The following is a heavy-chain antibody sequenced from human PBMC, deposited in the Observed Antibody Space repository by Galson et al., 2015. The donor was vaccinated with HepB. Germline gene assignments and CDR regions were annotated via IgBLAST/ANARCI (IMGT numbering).Heavy chain of an antibody. D-gene: IGHD2-2*01. Sequence: SVKVSCKASGYTFTGYYMHWVRQAPGQGLEWMGWINPNSGGTNYAQKFQGRVTMTRDTSISTAYMELSRLRSDDTAVYYCARGYCSSTSCYLEYFQHWGQGTLVTVSS. CDR1: GYTFTGYY. CDR2: INPNSGGT. J-gene: IGHJ1*01. V-gene: IGHV1-2*02. CDR3: ARGYCSSTSCYLEYFQH.